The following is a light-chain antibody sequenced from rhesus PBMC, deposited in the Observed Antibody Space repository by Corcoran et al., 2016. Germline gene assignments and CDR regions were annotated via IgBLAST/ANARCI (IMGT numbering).Light chain of an antibody. CDR1: QSLLHSGGKTY. V-gene: IGKV2-90*01. Sequence: DIVMTQTPLSLPVTPGEPASISCRSSQSLLHSGGKTYLDWYLQKPGQSPQLLIYEGSNRASGVPDRFSGSGSGTDFTLKISRGEAEDVGVYYCMQGIQLPLTFGGGTKVELK. J-gene: IGKJ4*01. CDR3: MQGIQLPLT. CDR2: EGS.